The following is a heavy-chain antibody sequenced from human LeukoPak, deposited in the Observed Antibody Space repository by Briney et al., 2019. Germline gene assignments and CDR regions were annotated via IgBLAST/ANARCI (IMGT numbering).Heavy chain of an antibody. D-gene: IGHD3-10*01. CDR2: MSPNSGNT. V-gene: IGHV1-8*01. J-gene: IGHJ5*02. CDR3: ARVYVVRGAHYFDP. Sequence: GASVKVSCKASGYTFINYDINWVRQATGQGPEWMGWMSPNSGNTGYAQNFQGRVTMTSDTSISTAYMELSSLRSEDTAVYYCARVYVVRGAHYFDPWGQGTLVTVSS. CDR1: GYTFINYD.